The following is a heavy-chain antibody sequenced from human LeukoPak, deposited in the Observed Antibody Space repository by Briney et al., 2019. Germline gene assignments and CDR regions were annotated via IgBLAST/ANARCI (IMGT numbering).Heavy chain of an antibody. V-gene: IGHV3-30*02. CDR2: IRYDGSNK. J-gene: IGHJ4*02. CDR1: GFTFSSYG. Sequence: PGGSLRLSCAASGFTFSSYGMHWVRQAPGKGLEWVAFIRYDGSNKYYADSVKGRFTISRDNSKNTLYLQMNSLRAEDTAVYYCAKGKGIVVVPAATLDYWGQGTLVTVSS. CDR3: AKGKGIVVVPAATLDY. D-gene: IGHD2-2*01.